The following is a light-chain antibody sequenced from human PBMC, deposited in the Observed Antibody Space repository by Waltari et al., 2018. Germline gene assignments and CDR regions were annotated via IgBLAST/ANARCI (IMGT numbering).Light chain of an antibody. V-gene: IGLV3-19*01. CDR3: NSRDSSGNHVV. J-gene: IGLJ2*01. CDR1: SLRSYY. CDR2: GKN. Sequence: SSELTQEPAVSVALGQAVRITCQVDSLRSYYASWYQQKPGHAPGLVNYGKNNRPAGIPDRFSGASSGNTASLTITGAHAEDEADYYCNSRDSSGNHVVFGGGTKLTVL.